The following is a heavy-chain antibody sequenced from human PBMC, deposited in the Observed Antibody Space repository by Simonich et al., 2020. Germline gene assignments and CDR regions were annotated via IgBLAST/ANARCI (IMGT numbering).Heavy chain of an antibody. CDR2: IYHSGTT. CDR3: ARGGYSNYYYYGMDV. J-gene: IGHJ6*02. Sequence: QVQLQESGPGLVKPSETLSLTCAVSGYSISSGYYWGWIRQPPGKGLEWIGSIYHSGTTYTNPSLNRRVTTSVDTSKNQSSLKLSSVTAADTAVYYCARGGYSNYYYYGMDVWGQGTTVTVSS. CDR1: GYSISSGYY. D-gene: IGHD6-13*01. V-gene: IGHV4-38-2*01.